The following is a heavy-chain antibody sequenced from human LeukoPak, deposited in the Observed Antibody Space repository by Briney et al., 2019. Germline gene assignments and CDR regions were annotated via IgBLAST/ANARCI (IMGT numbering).Heavy chain of an antibody. CDR2: ISSSGSTI. D-gene: IGHD3-10*02. CDR1: VFTFSSYE. CDR3: AELGITMIGGV. J-gene: IGHJ6*04. Sequence: PGGSLRLSCAASVFTFSSYEMNWVRQAPGKGLEWVPYISSSGSTIYYADSVKGRFTISRDNAKNSLYLQMNSLRAEDTAVYYCAELGITMIGGVWGKGTTVTISS. V-gene: IGHV3-48*03.